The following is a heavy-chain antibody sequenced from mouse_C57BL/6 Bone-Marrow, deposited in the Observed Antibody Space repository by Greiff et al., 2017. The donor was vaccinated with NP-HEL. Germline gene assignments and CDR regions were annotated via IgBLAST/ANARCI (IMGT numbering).Heavy chain of an antibody. CDR3: ARGGELGGGNYFDY. J-gene: IGHJ2*01. CDR1: GYTFTSYW. Sequence: QVQLQQPGAELVKPGASVKLSCKASGYTFTSYWMQWVKQRPGQGLEWIGEIDPSDSYTNYNQKFKGKATLTVDTSSITAYMQLSSLTSEDSAVYYCARGGELGGGNYFDYWGQGTTLTVSS. CDR2: IDPSDSYT. V-gene: IGHV1-50*01. D-gene: IGHD4-1*01.